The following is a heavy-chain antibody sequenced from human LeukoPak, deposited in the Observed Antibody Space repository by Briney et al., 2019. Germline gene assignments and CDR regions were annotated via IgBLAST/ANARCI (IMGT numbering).Heavy chain of an antibody. CDR1: GFTFSSNA. Sequence: AGTLSLSCAASGFTFSSNALSWVGQGQGQGLVWGLAISCSGGSTYYANSVKGPFTISSDNSQNTLSLQMTGLRAEDTAVNYCAKDIDYGDYFDYWGQGTLVTVSS. J-gene: IGHJ4*02. CDR3: AKDIDYGDYFDY. D-gene: IGHD4-17*01. V-gene: IGHV3-23*01. CDR2: ISCSGGST.